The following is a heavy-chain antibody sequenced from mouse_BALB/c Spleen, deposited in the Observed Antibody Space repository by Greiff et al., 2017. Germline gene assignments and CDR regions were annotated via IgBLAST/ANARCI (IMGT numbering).Heavy chain of an antibody. Sequence: EVQLQQSGAELVKPGASVKLSCTASGFNIKDTYMHWVKQRPEQGLEWIGRIDPANGTTKYDPKFQGKATITADTSSNTAYLQLSSLTSEDTAVYYCARDPYGNYGFDYWGQGTTLTVSS. V-gene: IGHV14-3*02. CDR2: IDPANGTT. J-gene: IGHJ2*01. D-gene: IGHD2-1*01. CDR3: ARDPYGNYGFDY. CDR1: GFNIKDTY.